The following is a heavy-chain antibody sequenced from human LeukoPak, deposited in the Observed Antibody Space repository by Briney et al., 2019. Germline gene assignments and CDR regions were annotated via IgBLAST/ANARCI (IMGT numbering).Heavy chain of an antibody. D-gene: IGHD6-13*01. Sequence: GGSLRLSCAASGFTFTNHWMHWVRQAPGKGLVWVSRINSDGSSTSFADSVKGRFTISRDNAKNTLYLQMNSLRAEDTAVYYCARAISHSNYGVDVWGQGTTVTLS. CDR2: INSDGSST. V-gene: IGHV3-74*01. CDR1: GFTFTNHW. J-gene: IGHJ6*02. CDR3: ARAISHSNYGVDV.